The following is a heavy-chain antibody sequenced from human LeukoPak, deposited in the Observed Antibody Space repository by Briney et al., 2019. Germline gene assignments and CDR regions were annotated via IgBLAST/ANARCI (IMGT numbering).Heavy chain of an antibody. V-gene: IGHV3-21*01. CDR1: GFTFSSYS. Sequence: GGSLRLSCAASGFTFSSYSMNWVRQAPGKGLEWVSSISSSSSYIYYADSVKGRFTISRDNAKNSLYLQMNSLRAEDTAVYYCARANRPFHSSGWYKDYWGQGTLVTVSS. D-gene: IGHD6-19*01. J-gene: IGHJ4*02. CDR2: ISSSSSYI. CDR3: ARANRPFHSSGWYKDY.